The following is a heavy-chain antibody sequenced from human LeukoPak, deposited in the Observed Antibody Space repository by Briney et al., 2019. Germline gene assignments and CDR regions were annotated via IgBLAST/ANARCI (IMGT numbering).Heavy chain of an antibody. CDR1: GGSINSYY. J-gene: IGHJ4*02. CDR3: ARLDYYDSSLDY. Sequence: PSETLSLTCTVSGGSINSYYWSWIRQPPGKGLEWIGYIYYSGSTNYNPSLKSRVTISVDTSKNQFSLKLSSVTAADTAVYYCARLDYYDSSLDYWGQGTLVTVSS. CDR2: IYYSGST. V-gene: IGHV4-59*08. D-gene: IGHD3-22*01.